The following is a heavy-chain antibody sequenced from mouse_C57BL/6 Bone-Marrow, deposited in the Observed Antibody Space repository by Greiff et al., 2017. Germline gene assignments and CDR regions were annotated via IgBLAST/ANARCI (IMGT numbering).Heavy chain of an antibody. V-gene: IGHV8-8*01. D-gene: IGHD1-1*01. Sequence: QVTLKESGPGILQPSQTLSLTCSFSGFSLSTFGMGVGWIRQPSGKGLEWLAHIWWADDTYYNPALKSRLTISKDTSKNQVFLKIANVDTADTATYYCARIEPFYYGSSSYFDYWGQGTTLTGSS. CDR3: ARIEPFYYGSSSYFDY. CDR1: GFSLSTFGMG. J-gene: IGHJ2*01. CDR2: IWWADDT.